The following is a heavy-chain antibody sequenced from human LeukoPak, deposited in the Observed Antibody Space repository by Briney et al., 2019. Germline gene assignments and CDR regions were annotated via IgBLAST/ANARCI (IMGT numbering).Heavy chain of an antibody. CDR1: GFTFSSYG. V-gene: IGHV3-33*01. Sequence: GRSLRLSCAASGFTFSSYGMHWVRQAPGKGLEWVAVIWYDGSNKYYADSVKGRFTISRDNSKNTLYLQMNSLRAEDTAVYYCARDRPTGNAFDYWGQGTLVTVSS. J-gene: IGHJ4*02. D-gene: IGHD1-1*01. CDR2: IWYDGSNK. CDR3: ARDRPTGNAFDY.